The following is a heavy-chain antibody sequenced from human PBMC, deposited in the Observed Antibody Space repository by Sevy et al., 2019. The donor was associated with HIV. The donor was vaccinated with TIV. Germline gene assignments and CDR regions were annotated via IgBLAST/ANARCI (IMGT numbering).Heavy chain of an antibody. Sequence: SETLSLTCIVSGGSISSSLYYWGWIRQPPGKGLEWIATLYYTGSIYYNPSLRTRLTISADSSQNQFSLKLSSVTAAGTALYFCAGTQGGSTDGGGSCSYYYGGDHYFDLWGQGLLVTVSS. CDR3: AGTQGGSTDGGGSCSYYYGGDHYFDL. CDR1: GGSISSSLYY. CDR2: LYYTGSI. V-gene: IGHV4-39*01. J-gene: IGHJ4*02. D-gene: IGHD3-22*01.